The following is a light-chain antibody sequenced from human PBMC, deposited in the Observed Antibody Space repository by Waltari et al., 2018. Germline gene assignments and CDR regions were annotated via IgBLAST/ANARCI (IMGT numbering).Light chain of an antibody. V-gene: IGLV7-43*01. J-gene: IGLJ3*02. Sequence: QTGVTQESTLTVSPGGTVTLTCASSTGAVTSGYYPNWFQQKPAQAPRDLIYSPSNNHSSPPARFSGSPLGGKGALPLSSVHPEGEAEYYCLLYYGGAQVFGGGTKLTVL. CDR1: TGAVTSGYY. CDR3: LLYYGGAQV. CDR2: SPS.